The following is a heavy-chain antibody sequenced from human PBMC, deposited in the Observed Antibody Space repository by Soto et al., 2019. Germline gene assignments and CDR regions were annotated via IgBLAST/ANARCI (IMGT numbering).Heavy chain of an antibody. J-gene: IGHJ4*02. Sequence: QLQLQESGSGLVKPSQTLSLTCAVSGGSISSGGYSWSWIRQPPGKGLEWIGYIYHSGSTYYNPSLESRVTLSVDRSRNQFSLKLSSVTAADMAVYYCAAGGGLPRCYWGQGTLVTVSS. CDR3: AAGGGLPRCY. D-gene: IGHD4-17*01. V-gene: IGHV4-30-2*01. CDR1: GGSISSGGYS. CDR2: IYHSGST.